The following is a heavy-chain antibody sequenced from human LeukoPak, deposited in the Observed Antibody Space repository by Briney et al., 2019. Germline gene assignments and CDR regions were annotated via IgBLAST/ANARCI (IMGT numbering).Heavy chain of an antibody. CDR3: ARAPSEIGGYYPEYFRH. V-gene: IGHV3-74*01. Sequence: GGSLRLSCAVSEFSVSSNYMNWVRQAPGKGLVWVSRIKSDGSTNYADSVKGRFTISRDNAKNTLSLQMNSLRPEDTGVYYCARAPSEIGGYYPEYFRHWGQGTLVTVSS. D-gene: IGHD3-3*01. J-gene: IGHJ1*01. CDR2: IKSDGST. CDR1: EFSVSSNY.